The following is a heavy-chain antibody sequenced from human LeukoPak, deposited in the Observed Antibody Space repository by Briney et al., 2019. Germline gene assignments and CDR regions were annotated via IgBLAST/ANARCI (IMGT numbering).Heavy chain of an antibody. D-gene: IGHD4-17*01. Sequence: GGSLRLSCAVSGFTFSSYWMSWVRQAPGKGLEWVANIKQDGSEKYYVDSVKGRFTISRDNAKNSLYLQMNSLRAEDTAVYYCARDSSFGYGDESCHDYWGQGTLVTVSS. V-gene: IGHV3-7*01. J-gene: IGHJ4*02. CDR3: ARDSSFGYGDESCHDY. CDR2: IKQDGSEK. CDR1: GFTFSSYW.